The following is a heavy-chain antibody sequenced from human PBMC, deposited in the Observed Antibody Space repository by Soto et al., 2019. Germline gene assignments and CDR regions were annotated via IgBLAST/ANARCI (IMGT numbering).Heavy chain of an antibody. V-gene: IGHV4-34*01. CDR2: INHSGST. Sequence: SETLSLTCAVYGGSFSGYYWSWIRQPPGKGLEWIGEINHSGSTNYNPSLKSRVTISVDTSKNQFSLKLSSVTAADTAVYYCAEPYYGSGSYYKHPRLGYWGQGTLVTVSS. CDR1: GGSFSGYY. D-gene: IGHD3-10*01. J-gene: IGHJ4*02. CDR3: AEPYYGSGSYYKHPRLGY.